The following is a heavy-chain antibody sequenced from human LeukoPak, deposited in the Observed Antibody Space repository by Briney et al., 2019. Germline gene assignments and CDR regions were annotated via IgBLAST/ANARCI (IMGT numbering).Heavy chain of an antibody. Sequence: GRSLRLSCAASEFTFSSYAMHWVRQAPGKGLEWVAVISYDGSNKYYADSVKGRFTISRDNSKNTLYLQMNSLRAEDTAVYYCARANYDFWSGYHWGQGTLVTVSS. CDR2: ISYDGSNK. J-gene: IGHJ4*02. V-gene: IGHV3-30-3*01. D-gene: IGHD3-3*01. CDR3: ARANYDFWSGYH. CDR1: EFTFSSYA.